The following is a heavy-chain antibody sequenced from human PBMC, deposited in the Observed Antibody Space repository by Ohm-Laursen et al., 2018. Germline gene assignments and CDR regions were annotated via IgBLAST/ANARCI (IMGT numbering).Heavy chain of an antibody. V-gene: IGHV4-59*11. Sequence: PGTLSLTCTVSGAPISTHYWSWIRQPPGKGLEWIGYIYYSGTTNYNPSLKSRVTISLNTSKNQFSLKLGSVTAADTAVYYCARRGHAFDIWGQGTMVTVSS. CDR2: IYYSGTT. CDR1: GAPISTHY. J-gene: IGHJ3*02. CDR3: ARRGHAFDI.